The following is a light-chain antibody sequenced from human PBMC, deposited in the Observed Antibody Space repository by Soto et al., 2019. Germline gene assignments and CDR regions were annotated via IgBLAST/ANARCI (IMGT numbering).Light chain of an antibody. J-gene: IGKJ4*01. CDR1: QSVSSN. CDR2: GAS. CDR3: QQYNNWPPPLT. Sequence: EIVMTQSPATLSVSPGERATLSCRASQSVSSNLAWYQQKPGQAPRPLIYGASTRATGIPARFSGSGSGTEFTLTISSLQSKDFAVYYCQQYNNWPPPLTFGGGTKVEIK. V-gene: IGKV3-15*01.